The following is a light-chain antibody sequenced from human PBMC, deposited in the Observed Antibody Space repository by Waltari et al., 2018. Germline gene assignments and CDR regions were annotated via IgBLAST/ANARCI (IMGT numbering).Light chain of an antibody. CDR3: QQYDNWPLT. V-gene: IGKV3-15*01. J-gene: IGKJ4*01. Sequence: EIVMTQSPGILSVSPGDRATLSCRASQSITSKLAWYQQKPGQAPRLLIYDAFNRATGVSTRFSGSGSGTEFTLIISSLQSEDLAFYYCQQYDNWPLTFGGGTKVEIK. CDR1: QSITSK. CDR2: DAF.